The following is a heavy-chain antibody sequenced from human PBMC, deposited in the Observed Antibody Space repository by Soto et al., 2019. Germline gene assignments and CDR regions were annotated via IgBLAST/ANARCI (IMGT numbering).Heavy chain of an antibody. CDR3: AKGSGGSFDTGLDY. D-gene: IGHD2-15*01. CDR1: GFTFSSYA. CDR2: ISGNGDGT. V-gene: IGHV3-23*01. J-gene: IGHJ4*02. Sequence: GGSLRLSCAASGFTFSSYAMSWVRQGPGKGLEWVSVISGNGDGTYYADSVKDRFTISRDDSKNTLYLQMNGLRVDDTALYYCAKGSGGSFDTGLDYWGQGTLVTVSS.